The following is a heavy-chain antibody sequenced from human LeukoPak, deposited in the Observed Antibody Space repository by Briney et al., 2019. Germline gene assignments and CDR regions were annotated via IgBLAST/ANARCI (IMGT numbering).Heavy chain of an antibody. V-gene: IGHV3-48*03. J-gene: IGHJ4*02. Sequence: GGSLRLSCAASGFTFSSYEMNWVRQAPGKGLEWVSYISSSGSTIYYADSVKGRFTISRDNAKNSLYLQMNSLRAEDTAVYYCAKRSGGPSPFDYWGQGTLVTVSS. CDR2: ISSSGSTI. D-gene: IGHD3-3*01. CDR3: AKRSGGPSPFDY. CDR1: GFTFSSYE.